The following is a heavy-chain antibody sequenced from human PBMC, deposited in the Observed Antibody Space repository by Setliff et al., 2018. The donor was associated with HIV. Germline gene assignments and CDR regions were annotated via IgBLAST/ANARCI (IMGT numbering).Heavy chain of an antibody. V-gene: IGHV1-24*01. Sequence: ASVKVSCKISVFTLNELSSQWVRQAPAKGLEWMGGFDPEAGEIIYAQKFQGRVTMTEDTSTDTAYMDLSSLRSEDTAVYYCATHPPYRIAWDMRSWGQGTLVTVSS. J-gene: IGHJ5*02. D-gene: IGHD1-26*01. CDR1: VFTLNELS. CDR3: ATHPPYRIAWDMRS. CDR2: FDPEAGEI.